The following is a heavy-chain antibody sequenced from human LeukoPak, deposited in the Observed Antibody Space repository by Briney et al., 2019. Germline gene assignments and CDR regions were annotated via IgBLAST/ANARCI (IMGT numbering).Heavy chain of an antibody. CDR3: ARTGRDSYYFDY. Sequence: GGSLRLSCAASGFTFSSYSMNWVRQAPGKGLEWVSSISSSSSYIYYADSVKGRFTISRDNAKNSLYLQMNSLRAEDTAVYYCARTGRDSYYFDYWGQGTLVTASS. D-gene: IGHD5-24*01. V-gene: IGHV3-21*01. J-gene: IGHJ4*02. CDR1: GFTFSSYS. CDR2: ISSSSSYI.